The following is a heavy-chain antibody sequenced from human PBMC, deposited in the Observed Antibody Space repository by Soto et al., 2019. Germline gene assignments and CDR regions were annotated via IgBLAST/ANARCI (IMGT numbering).Heavy chain of an antibody. J-gene: IGHJ3*02. D-gene: IGHD3-3*01. Sequence: TSETLSLTCTVSGGSISGYYWSWLRQPPGKGLEWIGYIYSCGSTNYNASLESRVTISVDTSKNQFSLKLSSVTAADTAVYYCARARGNYDFWSGYYISGAFDIWGQGTMVTVSS. V-gene: IGHV4-59*01. CDR3: ARARGNYDFWSGYYISGAFDI. CDR2: IYSCGST. CDR1: GGSISGYY.